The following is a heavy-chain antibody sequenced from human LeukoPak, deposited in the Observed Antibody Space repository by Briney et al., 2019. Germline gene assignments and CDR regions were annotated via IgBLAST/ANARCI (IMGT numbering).Heavy chain of an antibody. J-gene: IGHJ3*01. V-gene: IGHV4-4*09. CDR1: GGSVSPYF. CDR2: IHASGRT. D-gene: IGHD2-15*01. CDR3: ARLLRWSEDGFDV. Sequence: PSETLSLTCTVSGGSVSPYFWSWIRQSPGEGLECIGYIHASGRTKYNPSLESRVSISIDTSKNHFSLTLRSVTAADTAVYYCARLLRWSEDGFDVWGQGTVVAISS.